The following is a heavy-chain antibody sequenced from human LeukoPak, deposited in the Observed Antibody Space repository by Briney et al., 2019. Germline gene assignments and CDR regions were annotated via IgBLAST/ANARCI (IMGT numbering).Heavy chain of an antibody. D-gene: IGHD3-22*01. Sequence: SVKVSCKASGGTFSSYAISWVRQAPGQGLEWMGGIIPIFGTANYAQKFQGRVTITADESTSTAYMELSSLRSEDTAVHYCARAWEVYYYDSSGYSDFDYWGQGALVTVSS. CDR2: IIPIFGTA. CDR3: ARAWEVYYYDSSGYSDFDY. V-gene: IGHV1-69*13. CDR1: GGTFSSYA. J-gene: IGHJ4*02.